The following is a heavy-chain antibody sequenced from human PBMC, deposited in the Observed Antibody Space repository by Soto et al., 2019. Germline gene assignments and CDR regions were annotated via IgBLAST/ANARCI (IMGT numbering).Heavy chain of an antibody. J-gene: IGHJ2*01. CDR3: VRDRADFSSTYYHYFSV. CDR2: IYSNGTT. D-gene: IGHD6-13*01. CDR1: GTSVRHFY. V-gene: IGHV4-4*07. Sequence: SETLSLTCKVSGTSVRHFYWSWIRQSAGKGLEWIGRIYSNGTTNFNPSLKSRLTMSMDMSKNQVSLNLTSVTAADTAVYYCVRDRADFSSTYYHYFSVWGRGTLVTVSS.